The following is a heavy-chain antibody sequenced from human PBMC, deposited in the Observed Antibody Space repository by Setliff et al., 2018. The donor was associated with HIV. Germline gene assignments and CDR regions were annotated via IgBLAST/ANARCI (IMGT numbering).Heavy chain of an antibody. J-gene: IGHJ4*02. CDR1: GYSISSGCY. CDR3: ARRPLYNGYDWRSYYFDY. Sequence: SETLSLTCAVSGYSISSGCYWGWIRQPPGKGLEWIGSMYHTGSTYYSPSLNSRFTISVDTSKNQFSLKLRSVTAADTAVYYCARRPLYNGYDWRSYYFDYWGQGSLVTVSS. V-gene: IGHV4-38-2*01. D-gene: IGHD5-12*01. CDR2: MYHTGST.